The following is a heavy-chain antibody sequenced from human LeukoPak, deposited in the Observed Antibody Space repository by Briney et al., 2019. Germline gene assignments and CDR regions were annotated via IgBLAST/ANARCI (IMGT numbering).Heavy chain of an antibody. D-gene: IGHD3-22*01. J-gene: IGHJ4*02. CDR3: ARDQDYYDSSGYYYGY. V-gene: IGHV3-23*01. Sequence: PGGSLRLSCAASGFTFSSTAMSWVRQAPGKGLEWVSGISSSGDSTHYADSVKGRFTISRDNSKNSLYLQMNSLRAEDTAVYYCARDQDYYDSSGYYYGYWGQGTLVTVSS. CDR2: ISSSGDST. CDR1: GFTFSSTA.